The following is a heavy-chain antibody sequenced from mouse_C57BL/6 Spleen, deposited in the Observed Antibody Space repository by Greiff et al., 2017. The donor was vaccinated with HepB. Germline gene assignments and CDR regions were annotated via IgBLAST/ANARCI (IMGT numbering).Heavy chain of an antibody. J-gene: IGHJ4*01. CDR3: ARGGFPYYAMDY. Sequence: QVQLKQSGAELVRPGASVKLSCKASGYTFTDYYINWVKQRPGQGLEWIARIYPGSGNTYYNEKFKGKATLTAEKSSSTAYMQLSSLTSEDSAVYFCARGGFPYYAMDYWGQGTSVTVSS. CDR2: IYPGSGNT. V-gene: IGHV1-76*01. CDR1: GYTFTDYY.